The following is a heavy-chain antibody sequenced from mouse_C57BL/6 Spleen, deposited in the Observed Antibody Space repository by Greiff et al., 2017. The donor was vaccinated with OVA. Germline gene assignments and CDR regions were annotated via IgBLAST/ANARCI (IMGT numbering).Heavy chain of an antibody. D-gene: IGHD2-2*01. Sequence: VKVVESGAELVRPGASVKLSCKASGYTFTDYYINWVKQRPGQGLEWIARLYPGRGNTYYNEKFKGKATLTAEKSSSTAYMQLSSLTSEDSAVYFCAGGYDEGFAYWGQGTLVTVSA. V-gene: IGHV1-76*01. CDR1: GYTFTDYY. CDR3: AGGYDEGFAY. J-gene: IGHJ3*01. CDR2: LYPGRGNT.